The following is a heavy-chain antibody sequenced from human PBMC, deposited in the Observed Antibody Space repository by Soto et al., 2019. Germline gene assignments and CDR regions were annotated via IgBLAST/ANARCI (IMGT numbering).Heavy chain of an antibody. V-gene: IGHV3-30-3*01. CDR2: ISYDGSNK. Sequence: QVQLVESGGGVVQPGRSLRLSCAASGFTFSSCAMHWVRQAPGKGLEWVAVISYDGSNKYYADSVKGRFTISRDNSKNTLYLQMNSLRAEDTAVYYCAREGGWELLYFDYWGQGTLVTVSS. D-gene: IGHD1-26*01. J-gene: IGHJ4*02. CDR1: GFTFSSCA. CDR3: AREGGWELLYFDY.